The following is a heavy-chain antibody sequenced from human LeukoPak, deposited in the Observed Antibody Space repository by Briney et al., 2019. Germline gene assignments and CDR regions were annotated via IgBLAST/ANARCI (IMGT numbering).Heavy chain of an antibody. J-gene: IGHJ6*03. CDR3: AKVPPSSSGWYYYYYYMDV. CDR1: GFTFSSYA. D-gene: IGHD6-19*01. Sequence: GGSLRLSCAASGFTFSSYALSWVRQPPGKGLEWVSAISGSGGSTYYADSVKGRFTISRDNSKNTLYLQMKSLRVEDTAVYYCAKVPPSSSGWYYYYYYMDVWGKGTTVTVSS. V-gene: IGHV3-23*01. CDR2: ISGSGGST.